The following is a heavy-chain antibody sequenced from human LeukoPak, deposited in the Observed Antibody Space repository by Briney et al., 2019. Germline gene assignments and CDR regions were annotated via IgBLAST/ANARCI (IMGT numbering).Heavy chain of an antibody. CDR1: GYTFTSYS. CDR2: INPNSGGT. CDR3: ARELMVRGVIVALDI. J-gene: IGHJ3*02. V-gene: IGHV1-2*02. D-gene: IGHD3-10*01. Sequence: ASVKVSCKASGYTFTSYSISWVRQAPGQGLEWMGWINPNSGGTNYAQKFQGRVTMTRDTPISTGYMELSSLRSDDTAVYHCARELMVRGVIVALDIWGQGTMVTVSS.